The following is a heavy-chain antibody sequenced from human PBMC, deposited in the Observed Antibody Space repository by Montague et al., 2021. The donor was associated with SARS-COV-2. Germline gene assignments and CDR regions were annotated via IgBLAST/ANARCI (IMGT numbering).Heavy chain of an antibody. CDR3: ARTYYDILTGYYNRGAFDI. J-gene: IGHJ3*02. V-gene: IGHV4-59*08. D-gene: IGHD3-9*01. CDR1: GGSISSYY. CDR2: IYYSGST. Sequence: SETLSLTCTVPGGSISSYYWSWIRQPPGKGLEWIGYIYYSGSTNYNPSLKSRVTISVDTFKNQFSLKLSSVTAADTAVYYCARTYYDILTGYYNRGAFDIWGQGTMVTVSS.